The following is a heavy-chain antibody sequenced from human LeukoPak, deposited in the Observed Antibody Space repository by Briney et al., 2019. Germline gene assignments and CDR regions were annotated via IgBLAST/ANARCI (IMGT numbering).Heavy chain of an antibody. V-gene: IGHV1-2*02. D-gene: IGHD6-13*01. CDR3: ARDGLIAAAGDY. J-gene: IGHJ4*02. CDR1: GYSFTVNY. CDR2: INPSNGGT. Sequence: ASVTVSCKTSGYSFTVNYIHWVRQAPGQGLEWMGWINPSNGGTKFAQRFEGRVAMTRDTSISTVYMELYSLTSDDSAVYYCARDGLIAAAGDYWGQGTLVTVSS.